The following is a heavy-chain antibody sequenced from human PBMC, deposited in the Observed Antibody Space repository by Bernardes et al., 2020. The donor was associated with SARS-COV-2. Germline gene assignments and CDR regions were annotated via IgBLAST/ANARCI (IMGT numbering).Heavy chain of an antibody. CDR1: GFTFSSYG. V-gene: IGHV3-30*18. CDR3: AKDGNPDY. J-gene: IGHJ4*02. Sequence: GGSLRLSCAASGFTFSSYGMHWVRQAPGKGLEWVAVLSYDGSNQYYADSVKGRFTISRDNSKNTLYLQMNSLRAEDTAVYYCAKDGNPDYWGQGTQVTVS. CDR2: LSYDGSNQ. D-gene: IGHD2-15*01.